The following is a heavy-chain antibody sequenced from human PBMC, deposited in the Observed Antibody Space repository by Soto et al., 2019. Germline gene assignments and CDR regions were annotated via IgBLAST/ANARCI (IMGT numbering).Heavy chain of an antibody. V-gene: IGHV4-34*01. CDR1: GGSFSGYY. J-gene: IGHJ3*02. D-gene: IGHD1-26*01. CDR2: INHSGST. CDR3: AIRRSRGAFDI. Sequence: QVQLQQWGAGLLKPSETLSLTCAVYGGSFSGYYWSWIRQPPGKGLEWIGEINHSGSTNYNPSLKSRVTISVYTSKNQFSLKLSSVTAADTAVYYCAIRRSRGAFDICGQGRMVTVSS.